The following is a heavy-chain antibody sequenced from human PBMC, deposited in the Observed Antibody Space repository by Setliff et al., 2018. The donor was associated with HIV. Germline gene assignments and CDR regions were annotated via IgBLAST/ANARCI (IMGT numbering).Heavy chain of an antibody. J-gene: IGHJ6*03. Sequence: SETLSLTCTVSGGSISSSSYYWGWIRQPPGKGLEWIGRIYTSGSTNYNPSLKSRVTMSVDTSKNQFSLNLRSVTPEDSAIYYCARDGTRQMWGSDYFRYYYIDVWDKGATVTVSS. V-gene: IGHV4-39*02. CDR3: ARDGTRQMWGSDYFRYYYIDV. CDR1: GGSISSSSYY. D-gene: IGHD1-7*01. CDR2: IYTSGST.